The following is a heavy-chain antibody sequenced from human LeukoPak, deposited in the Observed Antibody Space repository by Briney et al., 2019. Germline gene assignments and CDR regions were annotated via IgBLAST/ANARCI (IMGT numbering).Heavy chain of an antibody. J-gene: IGHJ4*02. CDR2: ISYDGSNK. D-gene: IGHD2-21*02. CDR1: GFTFSSYG. V-gene: IGHV3-30*18. Sequence: GGSLRLSCAASGFTFSSYGMHWVRQAPGKGLEWVAVISYDGSNKYYADSVKGRFTISRDNSKNTLYLQMNSLRAEDTAVYYCAKGRLAYCGGDCYSGYFDYWGQGTLVTVSS. CDR3: AKGRLAYCGGDCYSGYFDY.